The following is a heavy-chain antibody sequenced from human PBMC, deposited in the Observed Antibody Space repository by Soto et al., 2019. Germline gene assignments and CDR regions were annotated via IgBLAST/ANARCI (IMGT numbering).Heavy chain of an antibody. CDR1: GYTLTELS. V-gene: IGHV1-24*01. J-gene: IGHJ6*02. CDR3: AIYCSGGSCFNTYYYYGMDV. Sequence: ASVKVSCKISGYTLTELSMHWVRQAPGKGLEWMGGFDPEDGETIYAQKFQGRVTMTEDTSTDTAYMELSSLRSEDTAVYYCAIYCSGGSCFNTYYYYGMDVWGQGTTVTVSS. CDR2: FDPEDGET. D-gene: IGHD2-15*01.